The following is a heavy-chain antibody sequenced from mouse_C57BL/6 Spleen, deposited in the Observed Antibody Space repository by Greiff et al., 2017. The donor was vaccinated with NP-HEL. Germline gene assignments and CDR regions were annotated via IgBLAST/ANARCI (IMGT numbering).Heavy chain of an antibody. D-gene: IGHD1-1*01. Sequence: VKLQESGAELVKPGASVKISCKASGYAFSSYWMNWVKQRPGKGLEWIGQIYPGDGDTNYNGKFKGKATLTADKSSSTAYMQLSSLTSEDSAVYFCARSDYGGYFDVWGTGTTVTVSS. CDR3: ARSDYGGYFDV. V-gene: IGHV1-80*01. CDR1: GYAFSSYW. CDR2: IYPGDGDT. J-gene: IGHJ1*03.